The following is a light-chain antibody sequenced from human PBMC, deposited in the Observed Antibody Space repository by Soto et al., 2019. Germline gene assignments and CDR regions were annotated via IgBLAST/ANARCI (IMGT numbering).Light chain of an antibody. J-gene: IGLJ1*01. CDR1: SSDVGGYNY. CDR2: EVT. CDR3: NSYAGSNIYV. Sequence: QSVLTQPPSASGSPGQSVTISCTGTSSDVGGYNYVSWYQQRPGKAPQLILYEVTKRPSGVPGRFSGSKSGNTASLTVSGLQAEDEADYYCNSYAGSNIYVFGTGTKV. V-gene: IGLV2-8*01.